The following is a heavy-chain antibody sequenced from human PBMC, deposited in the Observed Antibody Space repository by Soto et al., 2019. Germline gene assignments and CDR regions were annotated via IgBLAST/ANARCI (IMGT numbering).Heavy chain of an antibody. CDR3: AKGRAVAVHFDY. J-gene: IGHJ4*02. V-gene: IGHV4-34*01. Sequence: PSETLSLTCAVYGGSFSGYYWTWIRQPPGTGLEWIGEINHSGSTNYNPSLKSRFTISRDNAKNSLYLQMNSLRAEDTALYYCAKGRAVAVHFDYWGQGTLVTVSS. CDR2: INHSGST. CDR1: GGSFSGYY. D-gene: IGHD6-19*01.